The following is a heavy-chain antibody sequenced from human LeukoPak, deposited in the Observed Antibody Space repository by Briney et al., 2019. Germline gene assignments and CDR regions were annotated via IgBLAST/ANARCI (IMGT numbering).Heavy chain of an antibody. V-gene: IGHV5-51*01. Sequence: GESLKISCKGSGYSFTNYWIGWVRQMSGKGLEWMGIIYPGDSDTRYSPSFQGQVTISADKYITTAYLQWSSLKASDTAMYYCARLEAYSGGACYSYFDYWGQGTLVTVSS. CDR1: GYSFTNYW. D-gene: IGHD2-21*02. CDR3: ARLEAYSGGACYSYFDY. J-gene: IGHJ4*02. CDR2: IYPGDSDT.